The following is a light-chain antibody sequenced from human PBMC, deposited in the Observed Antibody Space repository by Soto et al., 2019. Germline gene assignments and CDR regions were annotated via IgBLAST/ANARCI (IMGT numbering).Light chain of an antibody. CDR1: QDISNT. Sequence: AIQLTQTPSSVSASVGDRVTITCRATQDISNTLAWYQHKPGRGPMLLIFDASTLESGVPARFTGSGSGTHSTLTISRQQAEDFATYICQQCKSYPITFGQGTRVEVK. J-gene: IGKJ5*01. V-gene: IGKV1-13*02. CDR2: DAS. CDR3: QQCKSYPIT.